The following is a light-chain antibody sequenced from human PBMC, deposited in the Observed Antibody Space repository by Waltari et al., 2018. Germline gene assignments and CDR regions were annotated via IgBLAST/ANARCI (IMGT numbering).Light chain of an antibody. CDR2: GIS. J-gene: IGKJ2*01. CDR3: QQFGGSPKYT. V-gene: IGKV3-20*01. Sequence: EIVLTQSPGTLSLSPGEIATLSCRASQIISNNYLAWYQAKPGQAPRLLIYGISHRATGSPDRLSGGGSGTDFTLTISRLEPEDFAVYYCQQFGGSPKYTFGQGTKLEIK. CDR1: QIISNNY.